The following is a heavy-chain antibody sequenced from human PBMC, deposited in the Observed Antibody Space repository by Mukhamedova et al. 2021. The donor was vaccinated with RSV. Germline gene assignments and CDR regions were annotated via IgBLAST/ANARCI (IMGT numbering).Heavy chain of an antibody. V-gene: IGHV3-23*01. D-gene: IGHD6-6*01. J-gene: IGHJ4*02. CDR2: MSAGRART. CDR3: AKAPYAYSSSGAYYFDN. Sequence: GKGLEWVSGMSAGRARTYYADSVEGRFTVSRDNSKNTLYLQMNSLRAEDTAVYYCAKAPYAYSSSGAYYFDNWGQGTLVTVSS.